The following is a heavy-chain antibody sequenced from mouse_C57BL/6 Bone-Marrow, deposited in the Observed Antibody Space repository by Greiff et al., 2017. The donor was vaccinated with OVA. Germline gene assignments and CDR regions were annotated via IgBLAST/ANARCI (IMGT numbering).Heavy chain of an antibody. D-gene: IGHD1-1*01. CDR2: IDPENGDT. Sequence: VQLQQSGAELVRPGASVKLSCTASGFNIKDDYMHWVKQRPEQGLEWIGWIDPENGDTEYASKFQGKATITADTSSNTAYLQLSSLTSEDTAVYYCTYGSSPNCFDYWGQGTTLTVSS. J-gene: IGHJ2*01. V-gene: IGHV14-4*01. CDR1: GFNIKDDY. CDR3: TYGSSPNCFDY.